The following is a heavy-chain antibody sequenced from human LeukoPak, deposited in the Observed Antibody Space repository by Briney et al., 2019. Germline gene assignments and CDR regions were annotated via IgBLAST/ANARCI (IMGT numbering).Heavy chain of an antibody. CDR1: GGSFSGYY. D-gene: IGHD2-15*01. Sequence: SETLSLTCAVYGGSFSGYYWSWIRQAPGKGLEWIGEINHSGSTNYNPSLKSRVTISVDTSKNQFSLKLSSVTAADTAVYYCARGRDIVVVVAATPAWNYFDYWGQGTLVTVSS. CDR2: INHSGST. CDR3: ARGRDIVVVVAATPAWNYFDY. J-gene: IGHJ4*02. V-gene: IGHV4-34*01.